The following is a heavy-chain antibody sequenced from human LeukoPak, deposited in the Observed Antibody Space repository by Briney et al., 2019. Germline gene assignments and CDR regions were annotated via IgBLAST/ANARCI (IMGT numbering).Heavy chain of an antibody. V-gene: IGHV1-2*02. CDR2: INPNSGGT. D-gene: IGHD6-13*01. CDR1: GYTFTNYY. CDR3: ARDLMGSSWYGQYGDLCY. J-gene: IGHJ4*02. Sequence: GASVKVSCKASGYTFTNYYLHWVRQAPGQGLEWMGWINPNSGGTNYAQKFQGRVTMTRDTSISTAYMELSSLRSEDTAVYYCARDLMGSSWYGQYGDLCYWGQGTLVTVSS.